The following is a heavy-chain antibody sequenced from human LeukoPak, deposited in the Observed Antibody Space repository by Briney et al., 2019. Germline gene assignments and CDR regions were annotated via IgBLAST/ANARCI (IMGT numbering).Heavy chain of an antibody. J-gene: IGHJ5*01. Sequence: PGGSLRLSCTASGFTFGDYAMSWFRQAPGKGLEWVGFIRSKAYGGTTEYAASVKGRFTISRDDSKSIAYLQMNSLKTEDTAVYYCTRLVGGYCSSTSCSEFDSWGQGTLVTVSS. CDR3: TRLVGGYCSSTSCSEFDS. V-gene: IGHV3-49*03. D-gene: IGHD2-2*01. CDR2: IRSKAYGGTT. CDR1: GFTFGDYA.